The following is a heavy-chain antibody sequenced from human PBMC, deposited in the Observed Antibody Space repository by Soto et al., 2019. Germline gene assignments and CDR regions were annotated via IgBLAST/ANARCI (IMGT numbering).Heavy chain of an antibody. CDR2: IEQDGSEV. CDR3: VRSSGWTGEY. Sequence: EVQLVESGGGLVQPGGSLRLSCVASGFTFSDYWMNWVRQGPGKGLEWVANIEQDGSEVNYVDSVKGRFTISRDNAKNSLHLEMNNLRADDTAMYYCVRSSGWTGEYWGQGILVTVSS. D-gene: IGHD3-10*01. V-gene: IGHV3-7*04. J-gene: IGHJ4*02. CDR1: GFTFSDYW.